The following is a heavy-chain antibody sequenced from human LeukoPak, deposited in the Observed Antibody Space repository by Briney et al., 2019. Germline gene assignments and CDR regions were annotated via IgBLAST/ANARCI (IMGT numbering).Heavy chain of an antibody. CDR2: IWYDGSND. CDR1: GFIFSSYG. CDR3: ARGGRWFGELLFDAFDI. V-gene: IGHV3-33*01. D-gene: IGHD3-10*01. Sequence: PGGSLRLSCVASGFIFSSYGMHWVRQAPGKGLEWVAVIWYDGSNDYYADSVKGRFTGSRDNSMDTPYLQMNSLRPEDTAVYYCARGGRWFGELLFDAFDIWGQGTVVTVSS. J-gene: IGHJ3*02.